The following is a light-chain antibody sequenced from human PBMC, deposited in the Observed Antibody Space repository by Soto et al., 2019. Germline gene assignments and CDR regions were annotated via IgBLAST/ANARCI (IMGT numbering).Light chain of an antibody. CDR1: RSVDTD. CDR3: LQYYNRLPWT. J-gene: IGKJ1*01. CDR2: ATS. V-gene: IGKV3-15*01. Sequence: EILMTQSPATLTVSPGDSATLSCRASRSVDTDLAWYQQKPGQAPRLLVFATSARATGVPDRFRGTRSGTDFTLTISSLQPDDSATYYCLQYYNRLPWTLGQGTQVEI.